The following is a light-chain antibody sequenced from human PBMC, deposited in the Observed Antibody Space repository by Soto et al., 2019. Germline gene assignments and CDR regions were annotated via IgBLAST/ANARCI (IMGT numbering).Light chain of an antibody. V-gene: IGLV1-40*01. J-gene: IGLJ2*01. CDR2: GNS. CDR3: QSNDSSLSAYVV. CDR1: SSNIGAGYD. Sequence: QSVLTQPPSVSGAPGQRVTISCTGSSSNIGAGYDVHWYQQLPGTAPKLLIYGNSNRPSGVPDRFSGSKSGTSASLAITGLQAEDEADYYCQSNDSSLSAYVVFGGGTKLTVL.